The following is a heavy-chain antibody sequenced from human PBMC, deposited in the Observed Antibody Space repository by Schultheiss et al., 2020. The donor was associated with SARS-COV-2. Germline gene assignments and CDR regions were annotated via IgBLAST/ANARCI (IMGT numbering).Heavy chain of an antibody. V-gene: IGHV1-2*02. CDR2: INPNSGGT. J-gene: IGHJ4*02. Sequence: ASVKVSCKASGGTFSSYGISWVRQAPGQGLEWMGWINPNSGGTNYAQKFQGRVTMTRDTSISTAYMELSRLRSDDTAVYYCARCNSGGATFGYYFDYWGQGTLVTVSS. CDR1: GGTFSSYG. D-gene: IGHD1-26*01. CDR3: ARCNSGGATFGYYFDY.